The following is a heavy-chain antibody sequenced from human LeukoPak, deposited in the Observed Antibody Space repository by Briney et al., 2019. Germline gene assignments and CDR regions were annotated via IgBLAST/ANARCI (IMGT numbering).Heavy chain of an antibody. CDR3: TKDYGGDPFDY. CDR2: IGVSGDT. D-gene: IGHD4-23*01. V-gene: IGHV3-23*01. CDR1: GFTFSSYG. J-gene: IGHJ4*02. Sequence: GGSLRLSCAASGFTFSSYGMSWVRQAPGKGLEWVSVIGVSGDTSYADSVKGRFTISRDNSKNTLYLQVNSLRAEDTAIYYCTKDYGGDPFDYWGQGTLVTVSS.